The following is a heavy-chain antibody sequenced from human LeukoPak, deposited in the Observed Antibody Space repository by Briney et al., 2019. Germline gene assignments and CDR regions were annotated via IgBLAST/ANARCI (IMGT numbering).Heavy chain of an antibody. Sequence: SETLSLTCTVSGGSISGYCWSWIRQPPGKGLEWIGYICYSGSTNSNPSLKSRVTISVDTSKNQFSLKLSSMTAADTAVYYCAGGHYPLEYWGQGTLVTVSS. D-gene: IGHD1-26*01. CDR3: AGGHYPLEY. CDR1: GGSISGYC. J-gene: IGHJ4*02. V-gene: IGHV4-59*01. CDR2: ICYSGST.